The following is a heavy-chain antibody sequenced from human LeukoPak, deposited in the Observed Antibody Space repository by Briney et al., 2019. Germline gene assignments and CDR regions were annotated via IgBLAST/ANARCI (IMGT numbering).Heavy chain of an antibody. CDR3: ARNGGYSNYYFDY. CDR1: GFTFSDYY. Sequence: GGSLRLSCAASGFTFSDYYMSWIRQAPGKGLEWVSYISSSSSYTNYADSVKGRFTISRDNAKNSLYLQMNSLRAEDTAVNYCARNGGYSNYYFDYWGQGTLVTVSS. D-gene: IGHD5-18*01. V-gene: IGHV3-11*06. J-gene: IGHJ4*02. CDR2: ISSSSSYT.